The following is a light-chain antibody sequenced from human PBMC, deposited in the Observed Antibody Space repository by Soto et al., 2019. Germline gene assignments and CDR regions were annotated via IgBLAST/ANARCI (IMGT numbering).Light chain of an antibody. Sequence: DIQMTQSPSSLSASVGDRVTITCRASQSISRHLNWYQQKPGKAPKLLIYGASSLQSGVPSRISGSGSGTDFTLSISSLQPEDFATYYCQQSYSAPLTFGGGTKVEFK. V-gene: IGKV1-39*01. J-gene: IGKJ4*01. CDR3: QQSYSAPLT. CDR2: GAS. CDR1: QSISRH.